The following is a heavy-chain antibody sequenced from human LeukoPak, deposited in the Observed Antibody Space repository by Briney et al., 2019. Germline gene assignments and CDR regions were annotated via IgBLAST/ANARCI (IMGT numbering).Heavy chain of an antibody. D-gene: IGHD1-26*01. Sequence: PGGSLRLSCAASGFTFSSYAMRWVRQAPGKGLEWVSAISGSGGSTYYADSVKGRFTISRDNSKNTLYLQMNSLRAEDTAVYYCAKDLGGSVGAPDYWGQGTQVTVSS. J-gene: IGHJ4*02. CDR3: AKDLGGSVGAPDY. CDR2: ISGSGGST. V-gene: IGHV3-23*01. CDR1: GFTFSSYA.